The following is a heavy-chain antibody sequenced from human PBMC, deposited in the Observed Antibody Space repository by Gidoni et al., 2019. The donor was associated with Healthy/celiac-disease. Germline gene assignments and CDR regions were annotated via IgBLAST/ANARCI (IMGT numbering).Heavy chain of an antibody. CDR1: GYTFTSYD. J-gene: IGHJ6*02. D-gene: IGHD1-7*01. CDR3: ARGRNNWNYYYYYGMDV. V-gene: IGHV1-8*01. CDR2: MNPNSGNT. Sequence: QVQLVQSGAEVKKPGASVKVSCKASGYTFTSYDINWVRQATGQGLEWMGWMNPNSGNTGYAQKFQGRVTMTRNTSISTAYMELSSLRSEDTAVYYCARGRNNWNYYYYYGMDVWGQGTTVTVSS.